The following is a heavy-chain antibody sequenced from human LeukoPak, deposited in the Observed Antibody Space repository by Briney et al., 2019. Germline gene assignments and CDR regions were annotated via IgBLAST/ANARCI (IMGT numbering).Heavy chain of an antibody. CDR2: INHSGST. CDR1: GGSFSGYY. D-gene: IGHD3-10*01. Sequence: PSETLSLTCAVYGGSFSGYYWSWIRQPPGKGLEWIGEINHSGSTKYNPSLKSRVTISVDTSKNQFSLKLSSMTAADTAVYYRSFGFGELLSAYWGQGSLVTVSS. J-gene: IGHJ4*02. V-gene: IGHV4-34*01. CDR3: SFGFGELLSAY.